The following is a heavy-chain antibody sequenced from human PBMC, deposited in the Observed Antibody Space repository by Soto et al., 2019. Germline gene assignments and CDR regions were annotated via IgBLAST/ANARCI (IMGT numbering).Heavy chain of an antibody. Sequence: SETLSLTCTVSGGSISSYYWSWIRQPPGKGLEWIGYIYYSGSTNYNPSLKSRVTISVDTSKNQFSLKLSSVTAADTAVYYCARELDILIGNYFDYWGQGTLVTVSS. D-gene: IGHD3-9*01. CDR1: GGSISSYY. CDR2: IYYSGST. CDR3: ARELDILIGNYFDY. V-gene: IGHV4-59*01. J-gene: IGHJ4*02.